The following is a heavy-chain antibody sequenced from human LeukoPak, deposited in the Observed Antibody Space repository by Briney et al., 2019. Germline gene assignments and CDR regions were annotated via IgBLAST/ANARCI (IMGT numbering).Heavy chain of an antibody. Sequence: GASVKVSCKASGYTFTNFAMNWVRQAPGQGLEWMGWINTNTGNPTYAQGFTGRFVFSLDTSVSTAYLQISSLKAEDTAVYYCAREDVFIYYDSSGYYPHWGQGTLVTVSS. CDR1: GYTFTNFA. V-gene: IGHV7-4-1*02. J-gene: IGHJ4*02. D-gene: IGHD3-22*01. CDR3: AREDVFIYYDSSGYYPH. CDR2: INTNTGNP.